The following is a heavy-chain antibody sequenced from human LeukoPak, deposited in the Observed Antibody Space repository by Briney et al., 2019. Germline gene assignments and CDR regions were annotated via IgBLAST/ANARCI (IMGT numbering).Heavy chain of an antibody. V-gene: IGHV3-53*01. CDR3: AKGESGLDWFDP. J-gene: IGHJ5*02. CDR1: GFTVSSNY. Sequence: GGSLRLSCAASGFTVSSNYMSWVRQAPGKGLEWVSVIYSGGSTYYADSVKGRFTISRDNSKSTLYLQMNSLRAEDTAVYYCAKGESGLDWFDPWGQGTLVTVSS. D-gene: IGHD3/OR15-3a*01. CDR2: IYSGGST.